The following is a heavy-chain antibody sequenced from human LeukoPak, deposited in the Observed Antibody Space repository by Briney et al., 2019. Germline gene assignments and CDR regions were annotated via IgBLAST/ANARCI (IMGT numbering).Heavy chain of an antibody. V-gene: IGHV4-59*08. CDR2: MYYTGSA. Sequence: PSETLSLTCTVSGGSITNYYWSWIRHSSGKGLEWIGYMYYTGSAYYSPSLKSRVTISVDTSKNQFSLILTSVTAADTAMYYCARAPTYYDFWSGYLYYFDYWGQGTLVTVSS. J-gene: IGHJ4*02. D-gene: IGHD3-3*01. CDR1: GGSITNYY. CDR3: ARAPTYYDFWSGYLYYFDY.